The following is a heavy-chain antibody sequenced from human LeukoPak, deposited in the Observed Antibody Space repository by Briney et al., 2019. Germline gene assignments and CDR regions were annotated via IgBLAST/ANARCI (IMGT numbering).Heavy chain of an antibody. CDR2: IYYSGST. V-gene: IGHV4-61*01. J-gene: IGHJ4*02. CDR3: ARRVDY. Sequence: SQTLSLTCTVSGGSIRGGSYYWSWIRQPPGKGLEWIGYIYYSGSTNYNPSLKSRVTISVDTSKNQFSLKLSSVTAADTAVYYCARRVDYWGQGTLVTVSS. CDR1: GGSIRGGSYY.